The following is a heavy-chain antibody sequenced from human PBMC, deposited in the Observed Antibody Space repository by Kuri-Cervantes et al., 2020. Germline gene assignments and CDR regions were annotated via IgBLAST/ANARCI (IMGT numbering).Heavy chain of an antibody. Sequence: GGSLRLSCAASGFTFSDYAMHWVRQAPGKGLEWVSGISWNSGNIAYADSVKGRFTISRDNNKKSLYLQINNLRPEDTALYYCTRGRGGYYDIDFDSWGQGTLVTVSS. V-gene: IGHV3-9*01. J-gene: IGHJ4*02. CDR1: GFTFSDYA. CDR3: TRGRGGYYDIDFDS. D-gene: IGHD3-22*01. CDR2: ISWNSGNI.